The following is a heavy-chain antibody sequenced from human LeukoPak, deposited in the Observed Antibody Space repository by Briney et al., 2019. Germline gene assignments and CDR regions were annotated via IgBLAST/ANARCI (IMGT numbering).Heavy chain of an antibody. D-gene: IGHD6-13*01. J-gene: IGHJ6*04. CDR3: ARVEAAAGYYYYGMDV. CDR1: GFTFSSYG. V-gene: IGHV3-33*01. Sequence: GGSLRLSCAASGFTFSSYGMHWVRQAPGKGLEWVAVIWYDGSNKYYADSVKGRFTISRDNSKNMLYLQMNSLRAEDTAVYYCARVEAAAGYYYYGMDVWGKGTTVTVSS. CDR2: IWYDGSNK.